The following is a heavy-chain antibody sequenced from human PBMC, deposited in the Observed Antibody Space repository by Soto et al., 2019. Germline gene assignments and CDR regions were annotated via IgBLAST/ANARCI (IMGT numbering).Heavy chain of an antibody. D-gene: IGHD4-17*01. J-gene: IGHJ4*02. CDR2: IHYSGTT. V-gene: IGHV4-59*01. Sequence: QVQLLESGPGLVKPSETLSLSCTVSGGSIRSYFWSWIRQSPGKGLEWIGHIHYSGTTNYTPSLQSRGTISVDTPKNQLSLRLTAVTAADTAVYYCTGLETDYDAFDHWGQGTLVTVSS. CDR1: GGSIRSYF. CDR3: TGLETDYDAFDH.